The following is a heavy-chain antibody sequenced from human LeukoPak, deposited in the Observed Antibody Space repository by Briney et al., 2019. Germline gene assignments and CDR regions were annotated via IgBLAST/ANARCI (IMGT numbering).Heavy chain of an antibody. CDR3: GKAGSTAWTAVDY. D-gene: IGHD2-2*01. Sequence: GGSLRLSCTASSFIFSSCAMSWVRQAPGKGLEWVSSISNSGGSTYYADSVKGRFTISRGNSENTLYLQMKSLRADDTAVYYCGKAGSTAWTAVDYWGQGTLVTVSS. CDR1: SFIFSSCA. J-gene: IGHJ4*02. V-gene: IGHV3-23*01. CDR2: ISNSGGST.